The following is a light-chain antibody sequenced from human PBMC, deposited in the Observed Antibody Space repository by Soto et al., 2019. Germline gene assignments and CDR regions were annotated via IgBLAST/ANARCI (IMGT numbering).Light chain of an antibody. J-gene: IGKJ4*02. CDR2: LGS. Sequence: DIVMTQSPLSLPVTPGEPASISCRSSQSLLDSDGYNYLDWYLQKPGQSPQLLIYLGSNRASGVPDRFSGSGSGTDFTLKSSRVGAEDVGVYYCMQALQTPLTFGGGTKVEI. CDR1: QSLLDSDGYNY. V-gene: IGKV2-28*01. CDR3: MQALQTPLT.